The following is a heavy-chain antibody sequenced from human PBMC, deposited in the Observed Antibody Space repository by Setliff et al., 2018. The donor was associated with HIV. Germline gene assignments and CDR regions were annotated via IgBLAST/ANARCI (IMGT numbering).Heavy chain of an antibody. V-gene: IGHV1-18*01. D-gene: IGHD3-22*01. CDR1: GYTFTSYG. Sequence: ASVKVSCKASGYTFTSYGISWVRQAPGQGLEWMGWISAYNGNTNYAQKLQGRVTMTTDTSTSTAYMELRSLRSEDTAVYYCAKDMNRGGYSDSSPHDFWGQGTLVTVSS. CDR3: AKDMNRGGYSDSSPHDF. J-gene: IGHJ4*02. CDR2: ISAYNGNT.